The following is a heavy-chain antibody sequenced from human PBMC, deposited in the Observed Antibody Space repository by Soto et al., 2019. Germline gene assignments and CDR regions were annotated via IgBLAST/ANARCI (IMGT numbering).Heavy chain of an antibody. Sequence: GESLKISCKGSGFHFASYWIGWVRQMPGNGLEWMGIIYPGDSDTRYNPSFQGQVTFSADKSTNTAYLQWSSLKASDTAMYYCAAFNMDTAMVLMGVDPWGQGTLVTVSS. CDR3: AAFNMDTAMVLMGVDP. CDR1: GFHFASYW. V-gene: IGHV5-51*01. D-gene: IGHD5-18*01. CDR2: IYPGDSDT. J-gene: IGHJ5*02.